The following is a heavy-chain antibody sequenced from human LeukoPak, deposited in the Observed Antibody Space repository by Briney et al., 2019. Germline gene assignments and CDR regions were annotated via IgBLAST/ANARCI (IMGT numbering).Heavy chain of an antibody. CDR2: IRSKANSYAT. J-gene: IGHJ4*02. V-gene: IGHV3-73*01. CDR3: TRPEHYGDYLMGRDY. D-gene: IGHD4-17*01. CDR1: EFTFSGSA. Sequence: GGSLRLSCAASEFTFSGSAMHWVRQASGKGLEWVGRIRSKANSYATAYAASVKGRFTISRDDSKNTAYLQMNSLKTEDTAVYYCTRPEHYGDYLMGRDYWGQGTLVTVSS.